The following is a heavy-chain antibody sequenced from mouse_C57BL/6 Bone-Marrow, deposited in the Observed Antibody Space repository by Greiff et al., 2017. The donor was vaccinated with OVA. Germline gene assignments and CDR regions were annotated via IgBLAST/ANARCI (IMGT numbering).Heavy chain of an antibody. Sequence: EVQRVESGAGLVKPGGSLKLSCAASGFTFSSYAMSWVRQTPEKRLEWVAYISSGGDYIYYADTVKGRFTISRDNARNTLYLQMSSLKSEDTAMYYCTRAYYYGSRWYFDVWGTGTTVTVSS. CDR3: TRAYYYGSRWYFDV. D-gene: IGHD1-1*01. CDR2: ISSGGDYI. J-gene: IGHJ1*03. V-gene: IGHV5-9-1*02. CDR1: GFTFSSYA.